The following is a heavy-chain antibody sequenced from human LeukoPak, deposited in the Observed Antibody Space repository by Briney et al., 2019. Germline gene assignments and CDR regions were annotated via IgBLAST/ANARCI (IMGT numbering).Heavy chain of an antibody. CDR2: IDSNGRTT. J-gene: IGHJ6*03. D-gene: IGHD3-10*01. V-gene: IGHV3-64*01. CDR3: ARRFGEYVNYMDV. Sequence: GGSLRLSCAVSGFTFKSYAMHWVRQAPGKGLEYVSAIDSNGRTTYYANSVKGRFTISRDNSKNTLYLQMDSLRVEDMAVYYCARRFGEYVNYMDVWGKGTMVTVSS. CDR1: GFTFKSYA.